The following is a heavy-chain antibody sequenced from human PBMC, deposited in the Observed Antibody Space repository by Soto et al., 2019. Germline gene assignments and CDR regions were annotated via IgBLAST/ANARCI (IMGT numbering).Heavy chain of an antibody. Sequence: QVQLVESGGGVVQPGRSLRLSCAASGFTFSSYGMHWVRQAPGKGLEWVAVIWYDGSNKYYADSVKGRFTISRDNSKNTLYLRMNSLRAEDRAVYYCARDLDGYEKYYFDYWGQGTLVTVSS. J-gene: IGHJ4*02. D-gene: IGHD5-12*01. CDR3: ARDLDGYEKYYFDY. CDR1: GFTFSSYG. CDR2: IWYDGSNK. V-gene: IGHV3-33*01.